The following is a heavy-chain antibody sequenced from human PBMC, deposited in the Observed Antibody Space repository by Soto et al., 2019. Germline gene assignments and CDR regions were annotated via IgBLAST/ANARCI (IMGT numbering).Heavy chain of an antibody. V-gene: IGHV1-69*06. J-gene: IGHJ6*02. Sequence: SVKVSCKASGGTFSSYAISWVRQAPGQGLEWMGGIIPIFGTANYAQNFQGRVTITADKSTSTAYMELSSLRSEDTAVYYCATQERWNWGRQRGPCYYGMDVWGQGTTVTVSS. CDR1: GGTFSSYA. D-gene: IGHD7-27*01. CDR3: ATQERWNWGRQRGPCYYGMDV. CDR2: IIPIFGTA.